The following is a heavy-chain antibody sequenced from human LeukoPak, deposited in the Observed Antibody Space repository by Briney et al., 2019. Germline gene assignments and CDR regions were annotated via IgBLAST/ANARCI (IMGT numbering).Heavy chain of an antibody. CDR3: ARGDAFSGDH. CDR2: IHTEGNEK. V-gene: IGHV3-7*04. J-gene: IGHJ4*02. Sequence: GGSLRLSCAVSGFTFTNFWMSWVRKAPGRGLEWVANIHTEGNEKYHVEAVKGRFTISKDNSNNLLFLQMNGLRVEDTAVYYCARGDAFSGDHWGQGTLVTVSS. CDR1: GFTFTNFW.